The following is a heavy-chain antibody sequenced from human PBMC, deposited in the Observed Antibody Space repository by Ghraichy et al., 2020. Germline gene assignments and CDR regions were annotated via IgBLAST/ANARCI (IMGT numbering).Heavy chain of an antibody. CDR3: ARASTVVRFYYYDGMAV. V-gene: IGHV3-48*01. CDR1: GFSFSSYN. J-gene: IGHJ6*02. D-gene: IGHD4-23*01. CDR2: ITSTSRFI. Sequence: GGSLRLSCVGSGFSFSSYNMNWVRQAPGKGLEWVSYITSTSRFISYADSVKGRFTVSRDNAQNSLSLQMKSLRGEDTAVYYCARASTVVRFYYYDGMAVWGQGTTVTVSS.